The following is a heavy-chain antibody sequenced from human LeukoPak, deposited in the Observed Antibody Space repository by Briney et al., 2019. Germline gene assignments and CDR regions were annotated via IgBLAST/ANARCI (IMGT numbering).Heavy chain of an antibody. D-gene: IGHD2-2*02. J-gene: IGHJ3*02. Sequence: GGSLRLSCAASGFTFSSYGMHWVRQAPGKGLEWVAFIRYDGSNKYYADSVKGRFTISRDNSKNTLYLQMNSLRAEDTAVYYCAKASPDCSSTSCYNPDAFDIWGQGTMVTVSS. CDR1: GFTFSSYG. CDR2: IRYDGSNK. CDR3: AKASPDCSSTSCYNPDAFDI. V-gene: IGHV3-30*02.